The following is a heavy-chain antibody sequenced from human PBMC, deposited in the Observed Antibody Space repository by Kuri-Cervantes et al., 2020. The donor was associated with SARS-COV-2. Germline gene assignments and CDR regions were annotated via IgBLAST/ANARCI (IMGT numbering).Heavy chain of an antibody. V-gene: IGHV3-15*01. D-gene: IGHD2-15*01. J-gene: IGHJ4*02. CDR1: GFTFSDAW. Sequence: GESLKISCVASGFTFSDAWMSWVRQTPGKGLEWVGRFKGKTAGGTIVYAAPVQGRFTISRDDSRNTLYLQMNSLRAEDTAVYYCARDLVGPFDYWGQGTLVTVSS. CDR3: ARDLVGPFDY. CDR2: FKGKTAGGTI.